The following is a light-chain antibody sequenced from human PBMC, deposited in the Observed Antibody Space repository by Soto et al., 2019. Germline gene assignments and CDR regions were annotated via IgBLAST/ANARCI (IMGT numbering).Light chain of an antibody. Sequence: IDITHSPSALSSSVLYKFTITCLASQPISSYLNWYQHKPGEAPRLLIYFISRLQSGAPSRFSGSGSGKDFTLTIDSPQPEDTATYYCQQTYSRPVTFGQGTRLEIK. CDR1: QPISSY. V-gene: IGKV1-39*01. CDR2: FIS. CDR3: QQTYSRPVT. J-gene: IGKJ5*01.